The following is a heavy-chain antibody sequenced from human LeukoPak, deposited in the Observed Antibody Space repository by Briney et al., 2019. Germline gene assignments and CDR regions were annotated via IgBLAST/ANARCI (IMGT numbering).Heavy chain of an antibody. J-gene: IGHJ4*02. D-gene: IGHD3-9*01. V-gene: IGHV3-7*01. CDR2: IKQDGSEK. CDR3: ARILSEQGY. CDR1: GFTFSSYW. Sequence: PGGSLRLSCAVSGFTFSSYWMSWVRQAPGKGLEWVANIKQDGSEKYYVDSVKGRFSISRDNAKNSLYLQMNSLRAEDTAVYYCARILSEQGYWGQGTQVTVSS.